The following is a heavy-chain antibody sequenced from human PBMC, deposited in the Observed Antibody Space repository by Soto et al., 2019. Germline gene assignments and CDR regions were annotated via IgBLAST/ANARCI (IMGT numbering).Heavy chain of an antibody. Sequence: PGGSLRLSCAASGFTFSSYAMSWVRQAPGKGLEWVSAISGSGGSTYYADSVKGRFTISRDNSKNTLYLQMNSLRAEDTAVYYCAKEAPPYSSGWYVCFDYWGQGTLVTVSS. D-gene: IGHD6-19*01. V-gene: IGHV3-23*01. CDR1: GFTFSSYA. CDR3: AKEAPPYSSGWYVCFDY. CDR2: ISGSGGST. J-gene: IGHJ4*02.